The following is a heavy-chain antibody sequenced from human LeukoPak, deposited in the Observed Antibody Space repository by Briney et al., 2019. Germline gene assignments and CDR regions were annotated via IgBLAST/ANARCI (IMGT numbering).Heavy chain of an antibody. Sequence: PVRCLRISCAASGCTFTGYAMSWVGQPPVKGKEWVSAISGSGSSTYYADSVKGRFTISRDNSKNTLYLQMNSLRAEDTSLYYCAKGRRGYAYGATVDYWGQGTLVTGSS. CDR2: ISGSGSST. D-gene: IGHD5-18*01. CDR1: GCTFTGYA. V-gene: IGHV3-23*01. J-gene: IGHJ4*02. CDR3: AKGRRGYAYGATVDY.